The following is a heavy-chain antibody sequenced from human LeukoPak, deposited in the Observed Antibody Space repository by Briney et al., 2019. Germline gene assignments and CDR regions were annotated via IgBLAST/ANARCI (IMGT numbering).Heavy chain of an antibody. Sequence: PSETLSLTCAVYGGSFSGYYWSWIRQPPGKGLEWIGEINHSGSTNYNPSLKSRVTISVDTSKNQFSLKLSSVTAADTAVYYCARDRRVVGATSPWFDPWGQGTLVTVSS. J-gene: IGHJ5*02. CDR3: ARDRRVVGATSPWFDP. CDR2: INHSGST. CDR1: GGSFSGYY. V-gene: IGHV4-34*01. D-gene: IGHD1-26*01.